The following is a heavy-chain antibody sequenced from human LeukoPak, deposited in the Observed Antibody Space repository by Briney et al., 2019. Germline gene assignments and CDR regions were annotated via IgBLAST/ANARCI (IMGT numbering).Heavy chain of an antibody. J-gene: IGHJ4*02. D-gene: IGHD5-12*01. V-gene: IGHV3-23*01. CDR3: AKYDGKATNLYFDS. CDR2: ISGSGGGT. CDR1: GFTFSSYA. Sequence: GGSLRLSCAASGFTFSSYAMSWVRQAPGKGLEWVSGISGSGGGTYYADSVPGRFTISRDNSKNMLYLQMNSLRAEDTAIYYCAKYDGKATNLYFDSWGQGTLVTVSS.